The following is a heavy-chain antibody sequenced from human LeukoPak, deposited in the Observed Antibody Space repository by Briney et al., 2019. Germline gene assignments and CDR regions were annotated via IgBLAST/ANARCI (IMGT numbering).Heavy chain of an antibody. Sequence: GGSLRLSCAASGFTFSSYEMNWVRQAPGKGLEWFSYISSSGSTIYYADSVKGRFTISRDNAKNSLYLQMNSLRAEDTAVYYCAGVGYCSGGSCYKGGNWFDPWGQGTLVTVSS. CDR1: GFTFSSYE. J-gene: IGHJ5*02. CDR2: ISSSGSTI. CDR3: AGVGYCSGGSCYKGGNWFDP. D-gene: IGHD2-15*01. V-gene: IGHV3-48*03.